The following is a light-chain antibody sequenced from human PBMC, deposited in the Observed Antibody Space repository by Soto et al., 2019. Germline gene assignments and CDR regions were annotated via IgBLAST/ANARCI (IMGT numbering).Light chain of an antibody. CDR1: QSVSSSF. J-gene: IGKJ1*01. CDR3: QNYGTSLCT. V-gene: IGKV3-20*01. CDR2: GES. Sequence: EIMLTQSPGTLSLSPGERATLSCRASQSVSSSFLAWYQQKPGQAPRLLIYGESSRATGIPDRFSGSGSGTDLTITISRLEPEDFAMYLCQNYGTSLCTFGQGTKVEIK.